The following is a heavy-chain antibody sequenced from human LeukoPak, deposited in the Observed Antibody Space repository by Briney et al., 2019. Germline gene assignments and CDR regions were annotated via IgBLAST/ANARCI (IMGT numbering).Heavy chain of an antibody. Sequence: PSETLSLTCTVSGYSISSGYYWVCQAPGKGLEWVSSISSSSSYIYYADSVKGRFTISRDNAKNSLYLQMNSLRAEDTAVYYCARADYDSSGYYYPYYFDYWGQGTLVTVSS. CDR2: ISSSSSYI. J-gene: IGHJ4*02. D-gene: IGHD3-22*01. CDR1: GYSISSGY. CDR3: ARADYDSSGYYYPYYFDY. V-gene: IGHV3-21*01.